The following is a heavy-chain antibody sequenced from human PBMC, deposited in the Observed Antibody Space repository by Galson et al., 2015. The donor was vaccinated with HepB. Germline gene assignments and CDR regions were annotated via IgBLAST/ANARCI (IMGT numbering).Heavy chain of an antibody. Sequence: SLRLSCAASGFSFSDYYMSWIRQAPGKGLECVSYISSSSSYTNYADSVKGRFTISRDNAKDSLYLQMNSLRAEDTAVYYCARDRPDPEYQLLSTYDYYYGMDVWGQGTTVTVSS. CDR3: ARDRPDPEYQLLSTYDYYYGMDV. D-gene: IGHD2-2*01. V-gene: IGHV3-11*06. CDR2: ISSSSSYT. J-gene: IGHJ6*02. CDR1: GFSFSDYY.